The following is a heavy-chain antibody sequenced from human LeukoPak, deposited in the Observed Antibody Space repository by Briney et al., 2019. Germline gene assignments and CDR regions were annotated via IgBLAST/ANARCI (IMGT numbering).Heavy chain of an antibody. Sequence: ASVKVSCKASGGTFSSYAMSWVRQAPGKGLEWVSAISGSGGSTYYADSVKGRFTISRDNSKNTLYLQMNSLGAEDAAVYYCAKFGTAGPHFDYWGQGTLVTVSS. D-gene: IGHD6-13*01. CDR3: AKFGTAGPHFDY. CDR1: GGTFSSYA. V-gene: IGHV3-23*01. J-gene: IGHJ4*02. CDR2: ISGSGGST.